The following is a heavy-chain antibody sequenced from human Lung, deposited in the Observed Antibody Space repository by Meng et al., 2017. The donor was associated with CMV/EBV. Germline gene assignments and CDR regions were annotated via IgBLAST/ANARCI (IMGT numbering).Heavy chain of an antibody. J-gene: IGHJ5*02. D-gene: IGHD3-9*01. CDR3: ARAGSRYHYNWVYP. V-gene: IGHV6-1*01. CDR2: TYYRSKWYN. Sequence: LXXAISGYSVSSNSAAWNWIRQSPSRGLECLRRTYYRSKWYNDYAVCVKSRITINSDTSKDQFYLQLNSVTPADTSVYYSARAGSRYHYNWVYPWGQGTLVTVSS. CDR1: GYSVSSNSAA.